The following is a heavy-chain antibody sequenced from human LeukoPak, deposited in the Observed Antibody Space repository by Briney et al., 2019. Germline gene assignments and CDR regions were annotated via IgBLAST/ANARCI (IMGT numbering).Heavy chain of an antibody. V-gene: IGHV1-46*01. Sequence: ASVEVSCKASGYTFTSNYIHWVRQAPGQGLEWMGMIYPRDGSTSYAQKFQGRVTVTRDTSTSTVHMELSGLRSEDTAVYYCARDQEGFGYWGQGTLVTVSS. CDR3: ARDQEGFGY. CDR1: GYTFTSNY. CDR2: IYPRDGST. J-gene: IGHJ4*02.